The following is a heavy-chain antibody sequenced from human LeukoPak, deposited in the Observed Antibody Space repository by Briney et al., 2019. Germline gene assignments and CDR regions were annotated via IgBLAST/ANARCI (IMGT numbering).Heavy chain of an antibody. D-gene: IGHD3-10*01. CDR2: IYPGDSDT. V-gene: IGHV5-51*01. J-gene: IGHJ5*02. Sequence: GESLKISCTGFGYSFTTYWIGWVRQMPGKGLEWMGIIYPGDSDTTYSPSFQGQVTISADKSISTAYLQWSSLKASDTAMYYCARYYHYGSEPDNWFDPWGQGTLVTVSS. CDR1: GYSFTTYW. CDR3: ARYYHYGSEPDNWFDP.